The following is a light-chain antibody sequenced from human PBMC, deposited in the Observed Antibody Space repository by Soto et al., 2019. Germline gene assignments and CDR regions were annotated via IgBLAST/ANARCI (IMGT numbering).Light chain of an antibody. J-gene: IGLJ2*01. CDR2: STN. CDR1: SGSVSTSYY. CDR3: VLYVGSGIS. V-gene: IGLV8-61*01. Sequence: QTVVTQEPSFSVSPGGTVTLTCGLSSGSVSTSYYPSWYQQTPGQAPRTLIYSTNTRSSGVPDRFSGSILGNKAALTITGAQADDESDYYCVLYVGSGISVGGGTQLTVL.